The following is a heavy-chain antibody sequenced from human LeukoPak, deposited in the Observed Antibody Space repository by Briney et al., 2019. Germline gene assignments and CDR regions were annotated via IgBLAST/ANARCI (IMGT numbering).Heavy chain of an antibody. CDR3: ARATLDYDFWSGYHHFDY. CDR1: GGSFSGYY. Sequence: SETLSLTCAVYGGSFSGYYWSWIRQPPGKGLEWIGEINHSGSTNYNPSLKSRVTISVDKSKNQFSLKLSSVTAADTAVYYCARATLDYDFWSGYHHFDYWGQGTLVTGSS. J-gene: IGHJ4*02. CDR2: INHSGST. D-gene: IGHD3-3*01. V-gene: IGHV4-34*01.